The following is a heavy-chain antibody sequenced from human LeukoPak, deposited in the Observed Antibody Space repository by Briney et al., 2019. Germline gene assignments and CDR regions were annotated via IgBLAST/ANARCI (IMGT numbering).Heavy chain of an antibody. J-gene: IGHJ4*02. V-gene: IGHV3-33*01. CDR1: GFTFSSYG. CDR3: ARDARIAVALDY. Sequence: GGSLRLSCAASGFTFSSYGMHWVRQAPGKGLEWVAVIWYDGSNKYYADSVKGRFTISRDSSKNTLYLQMNSLRAEDTAVYYCARDARIAVALDYWGQGTLVTVSS. CDR2: IWYDGSNK. D-gene: IGHD6-19*01.